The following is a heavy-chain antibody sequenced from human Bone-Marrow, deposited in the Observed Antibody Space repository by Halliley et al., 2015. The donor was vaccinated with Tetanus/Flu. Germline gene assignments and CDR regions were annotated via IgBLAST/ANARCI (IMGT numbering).Heavy chain of an antibody. J-gene: IGHJ3*02. V-gene: IGHV3-23*01. D-gene: IGHD2-2*01. CDR2: ISGTAGTT. Sequence: SLRLSCTPSGFTFTSYSMSWVRQAPGKGLEWVSAISGTAGTTYYADSVKGRFTISRDNSKNRLYLQMNSLRVEDTAVYYCAKDSDEYIVLVPADGFFDTWGQGILVTVSS. CDR3: AKDSDEYIVLVPADGFFDT. CDR1: GFTFTSYS.